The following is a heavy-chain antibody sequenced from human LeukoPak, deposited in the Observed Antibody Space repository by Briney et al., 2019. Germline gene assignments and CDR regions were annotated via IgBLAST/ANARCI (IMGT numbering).Heavy chain of an antibody. Sequence: EPCPTLASPTQTLTLTCTLSGFALSTSGVGVGWMRQPPAKALEWLALIYWDDDKRYSQSLKSRLTITKDTSKNPVVLTMTNMDPVDTATYYCTLWCDYFRFEYWGQGTLVTVSS. D-gene: IGHD4-17*01. V-gene: IGHV2-5*02. CDR1: GFALSTSGVG. CDR2: IYWDDDK. J-gene: IGHJ1*01. CDR3: TLWCDYFRFEY.